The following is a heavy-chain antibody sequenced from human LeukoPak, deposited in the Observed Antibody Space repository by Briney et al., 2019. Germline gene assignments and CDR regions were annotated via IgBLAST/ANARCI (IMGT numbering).Heavy chain of an antibody. Sequence: ASVKVSCKASGYTFTSYGISWVRQAPGQGREWMGWISDYNGNTNYAQKLQGRVTMTTDTSTSTAYTELRSLRTDDTAVYYCARDLYRDSLPVSWFDPWGQGTLVTVSS. V-gene: IGHV1-18*01. CDR2: ISDYNGNT. CDR1: GYTFTSYG. J-gene: IGHJ5*02. CDR3: ARDLYRDSLPVSWFDP. D-gene: IGHD4-11*01.